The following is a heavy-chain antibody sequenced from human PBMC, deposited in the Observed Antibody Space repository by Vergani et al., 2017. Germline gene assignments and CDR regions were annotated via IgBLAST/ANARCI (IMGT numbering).Heavy chain of an antibody. D-gene: IGHD6-19*01. Sequence: QVQLQESGPGLVKPSETLSLTCTVSGGSISSSSYYWGWIRQPPGKGLEWIGSIYYSGSTYYNPSLKSRVTISVDTSKNQFSLKLSSVTAADTAVYYCASISSGWDYYYYYRDVWGKGP. V-gene: IGHV4-39*07. CDR2: IYYSGST. CDR3: ASISSGWDYYYYYRDV. CDR1: GGSISSSSYY. J-gene: IGHJ6*03.